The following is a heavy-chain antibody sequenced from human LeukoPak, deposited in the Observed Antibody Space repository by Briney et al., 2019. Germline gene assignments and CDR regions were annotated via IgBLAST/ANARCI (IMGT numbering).Heavy chain of an antibody. CDR3: ARVAPPGADYFDY. D-gene: IGHD1-26*01. J-gene: IGHJ4*02. CDR2: IYHSGST. V-gene: IGHV4-38-2*02. CDR1: GYSISSGYY. Sequence: SETLSLTCTVSGYSISSGYYWGWIRQPPGKGLEWIGSIYHSGSTYYNPSLKSRVTISVDTSKNQFSLKLSSVTAADTAVYYCARVAPPGADYFDYWGQGTLVTVSS.